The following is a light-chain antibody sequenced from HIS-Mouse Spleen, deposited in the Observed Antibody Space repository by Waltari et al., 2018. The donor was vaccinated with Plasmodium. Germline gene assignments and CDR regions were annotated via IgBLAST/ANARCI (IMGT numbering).Light chain of an antibody. CDR3: QQYNSYSCT. CDR2: KAS. V-gene: IGKV1-5*03. Sequence: DIQMTQSPSTLSASVGDRVTITCRASQSISSWLAWYQQKPGKAPKLLIYKASSLESGVPSRFSVSGSGTEFTLTISSLQPDDFATYYCQQYNSYSCTFGQGTKVEIK. CDR1: QSISSW. J-gene: IGKJ1*01.